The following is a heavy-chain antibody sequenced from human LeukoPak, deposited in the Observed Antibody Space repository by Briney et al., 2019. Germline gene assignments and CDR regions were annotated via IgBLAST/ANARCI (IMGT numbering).Heavy chain of an antibody. D-gene: IGHD2-21*02. CDR3: AKDLRVVVTASPFDY. V-gene: IGHV1-69*06. CDR1: GGTFSSYA. CDR2: IIPIFGTA. J-gene: IGHJ4*02. Sequence: ASVKVSCKASGGTFSSYAISWVRQAPGQGLEWMGGIIPIFGTANYAQKFQGRVTITADKSTSTAYMELSSLRSEDTAVYYCAKDLRVVVTASPFDYWGQGTLVTVSA.